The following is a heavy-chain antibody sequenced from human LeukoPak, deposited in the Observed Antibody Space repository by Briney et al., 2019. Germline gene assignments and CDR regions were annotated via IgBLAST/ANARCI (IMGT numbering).Heavy chain of an antibody. CDR1: GYIVINYG. CDR3: ARVQFGGSTSRYYYYYMDF. V-gene: IGHV1-18*01. CDR2: ISVHNGDT. Sequence: ASVKVSCKASGYIVINYGISWVRQAPGQGLEWMGWISVHNGDTDYAQTLQGRVTMTTDTSPSTVYMELRSLRSDHTAVYYCARVQFGGSTSRYYYYYMDFWGKGTTVTVSS. J-gene: IGHJ6*03. D-gene: IGHD3-3*01.